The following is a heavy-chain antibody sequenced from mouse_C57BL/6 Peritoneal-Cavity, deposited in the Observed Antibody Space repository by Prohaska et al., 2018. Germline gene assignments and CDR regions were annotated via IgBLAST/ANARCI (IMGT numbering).Heavy chain of an antibody. V-gene: IGHV1-55*01. CDR3: ARGYYGSSDY. Sequence: QVQLQQPGAELVKPGASVKMSCKASGYTFTSYWITWVKQRPGQGLKWIGDIYPGSGSTNYNVKFKSNATLTVDTSSRTAYVQVSSLTSEDSAVYYCARGYYGSSDYWGQGTTLTVST. CDR2: IYPGSGST. CDR1: GYTFTSYW. D-gene: IGHD1-1*01. J-gene: IGHJ2*01.